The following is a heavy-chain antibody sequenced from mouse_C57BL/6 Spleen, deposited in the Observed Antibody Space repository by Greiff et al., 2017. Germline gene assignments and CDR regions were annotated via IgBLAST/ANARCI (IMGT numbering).Heavy chain of an antibody. V-gene: IGHV1-80*01. D-gene: IGHD3-3*01. J-gene: IGHJ3*01. CDR3: ARESGDGFFAY. CDR1: GYAFSSYW. CDR2: IYPGDGDT. Sequence: QVQLQQSGAELVKPGASVKISCKASGYAFSSYWLNWVKQRPGKGLEWIGQIYPGDGDTTSNGKFKGKATLTADKSSSTAYMQLSSLTSEDSAVYFGARESGDGFFAYWGQGTLVTVSA.